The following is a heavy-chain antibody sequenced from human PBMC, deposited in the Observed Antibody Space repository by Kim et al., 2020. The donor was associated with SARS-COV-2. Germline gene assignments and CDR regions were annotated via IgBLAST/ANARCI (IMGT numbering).Heavy chain of an antibody. V-gene: IGHV3-30*03. J-gene: IGHJ4*02. CDR2: ISYDGSNK. CDR3: ATGNVNIVVVPAAIESPSIFDY. D-gene: IGHD2-2*01. Sequence: GGSLRLSCAASGFTFSSYGMHWVRQAPGKGLEWVAVISYDGSNKYYADSVKGRFTISRDNSKNTLYLQMNSLRAEDTAVYYCATGNVNIVVVPAAIESPSIFDYWGQGTLVTVSS. CDR1: GFTFSSYG.